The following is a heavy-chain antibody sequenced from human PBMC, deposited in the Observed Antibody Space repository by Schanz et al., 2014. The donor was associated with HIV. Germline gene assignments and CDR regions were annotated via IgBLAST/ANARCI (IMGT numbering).Heavy chain of an antibody. Sequence: HVPLVQSCSEGPPPWYSFPVSFTSSGGTFSSYAISWVRQAPGQGLEWMGWINPNSGDTDYAQKFQGRVTMTRDTSISTAYMELSRLRSDDTAVYYCARGERTVHDAFDIWGQGTMVTVSS. J-gene: IGHJ3*02. CDR1: GGTFSSYA. CDR2: INPNSGDT. V-gene: IGHV1-2*02. D-gene: IGHD4-17*01. CDR3: ARGERTVHDAFDI.